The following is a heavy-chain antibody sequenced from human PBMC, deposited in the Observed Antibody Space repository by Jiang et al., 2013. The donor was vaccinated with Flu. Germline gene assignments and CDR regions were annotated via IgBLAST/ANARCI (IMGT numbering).Heavy chain of an antibody. V-gene: IGHV3-30-3*01. D-gene: IGHD1-26*01. Sequence: VVQPGRSLRLSCAASGFTFSSYAMHWVRQAPGKGLEWVAVISYDGSNKYYADSVKGRFTISRDNSKNTLYLQMNSLRAEDTAVYYCASTAHWWELHISDAFDIWGQGTMVTVSS. CDR3: ASTAHWWELHISDAFDI. CDR1: GFTFSSYA. J-gene: IGHJ3*02. CDR2: ISYDGSNK.